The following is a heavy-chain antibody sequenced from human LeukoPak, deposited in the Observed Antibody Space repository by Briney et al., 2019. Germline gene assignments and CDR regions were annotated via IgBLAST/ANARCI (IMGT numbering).Heavy chain of an antibody. J-gene: IGHJ4*02. CDR1: GGSITSAGYS. CDR3: ARGYCTSTSCSENRYYFDS. D-gene: IGHD2-2*01. Sequence: SETLSLTCTVSGGSITSAGYSWGWIRQPAGKGLERIGRIYSSGSTNSNPSLKSRVTISVDTSKNQFSLKLRSVTAADTAVYFCARGYCTSTSCSENRYYFDSWGQGALVTVSS. CDR2: IYSSGST. V-gene: IGHV4-61*02.